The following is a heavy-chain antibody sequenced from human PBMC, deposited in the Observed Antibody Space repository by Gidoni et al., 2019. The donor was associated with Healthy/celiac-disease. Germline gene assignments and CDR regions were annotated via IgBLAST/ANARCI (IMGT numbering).Heavy chain of an antibody. CDR2: INPNSGGT. J-gene: IGHJ5*02. CDR3: ARDGEYSSSPDWFDP. Sequence: QVQLVQSGAEVKKPGASVPVSCMASGYPFTGYYMHCVRLDPGQGLEWMGWINPNSGGTNYAQKCQGRVTMTRDTSISTAYMELSRLRSDDTAVYYCARDGEYSSSPDWFDPWGQGTLVTVSS. CDR1: GYPFTGYY. D-gene: IGHD6-6*01. V-gene: IGHV1-2*02.